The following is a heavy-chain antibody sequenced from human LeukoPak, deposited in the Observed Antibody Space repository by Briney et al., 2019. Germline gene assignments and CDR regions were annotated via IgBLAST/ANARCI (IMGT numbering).Heavy chain of an antibody. CDR3: ARRITMVRGVRWFDP. CDR2: IYPGDSDT. J-gene: IGHJ5*02. CDR1: GYSFTSYW. D-gene: IGHD3-10*01. V-gene: IGHV5-51*01. Sequence: GESLKISCKGSGYSFTSYWIGWVRQMPGKGLEWMGIIYPGDSDTRYSPSFQGQVTISADKSISTAYLQWSSLKASDTAMYYCARRITMVRGVRWFDPWGQGTLVTVSS.